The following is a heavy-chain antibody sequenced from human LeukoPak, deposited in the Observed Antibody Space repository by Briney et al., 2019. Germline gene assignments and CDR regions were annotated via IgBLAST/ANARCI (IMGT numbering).Heavy chain of an antibody. J-gene: IGHJ4*02. CDR2: INTNTGNP. CDR3: ARPQLWFGELSYFDY. CDR1: GYTFSVNY. V-gene: IGHV7-4-1*02. D-gene: IGHD3-10*01. Sequence: ASVKVSCKASGYTFSVNYMHWVRQAPGQGLEWMGWINTNTGNPTYAQGFTGRFVFSLDTSVSTAYLQISSLKAEDTAVYCCARPQLWFGELSYFDYWGQGTLVTVSS.